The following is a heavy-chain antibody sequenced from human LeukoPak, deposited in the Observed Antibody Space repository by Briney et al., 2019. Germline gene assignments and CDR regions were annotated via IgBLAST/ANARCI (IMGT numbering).Heavy chain of an antibody. CDR1: GGSIGSSSYY. CDR3: ARGYYYDSSGQID. V-gene: IGHV4-39*07. CDR2: IYYSGST. Sequence: SETLSLTRTVSGGSIGSSSYYWGWIRQPPGKGLEWIGSIYYSGSTYYNPSLKSRVTISVDTSKNQFSLKLSSVTAADTAVYYCARGYYYDSSGQIDWGQGTLVTVSS. D-gene: IGHD3-22*01. J-gene: IGHJ4*02.